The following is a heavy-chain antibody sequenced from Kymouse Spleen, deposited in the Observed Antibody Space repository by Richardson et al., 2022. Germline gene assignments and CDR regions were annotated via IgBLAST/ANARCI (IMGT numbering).Heavy chain of an antibody. D-gene: IGHD3-10*01. CDR1: GFTFSSYG. V-gene: IGHV3-30*18. CDR3: AKDITMVRGAPFDY. J-gene: IGHJ4*02. Sequence: QVQLVESGGGVVQPGRSLRLSCAASGFTFSSYGMHWVRQAPGKGLEWVAVISYDGSNKYYADSVKGRFTISRDNSKNTLYLQMNSLRAEDTAVYYCAKDITMVRGAPFDYWGQGTLVTVSS. CDR2: ISYDGSNK.